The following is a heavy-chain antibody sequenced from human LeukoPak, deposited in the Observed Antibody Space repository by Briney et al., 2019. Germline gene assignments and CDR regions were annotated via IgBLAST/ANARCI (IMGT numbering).Heavy chain of an antibody. CDR3: ARGGVDYYDSSGYYYFDY. Sequence: GGSLRLSCAASGFTVSSNYTSWVRQAPGKGLEWVSVIYSGGSTYYADSVKGRFTISRDNSKNTLYLQMNSLRAEDTAVYYCARGGVDYYDSSGYYYFDYWGQGTLVTVSS. CDR1: GFTVSSNY. CDR2: IYSGGST. D-gene: IGHD3-22*01. J-gene: IGHJ4*02. V-gene: IGHV3-53*01.